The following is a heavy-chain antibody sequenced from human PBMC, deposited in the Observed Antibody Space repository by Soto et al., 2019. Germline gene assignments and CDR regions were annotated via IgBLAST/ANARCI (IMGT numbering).Heavy chain of an antibody. Sequence: SETLSLTCGVFGDSVNSGNWWTWVRQPPGKGLEWIGEIFQSGTTNYNPSLKGRVTILVDKSKNQVSLTLSSVTAADTGMYYCASHYVTRGYSAFDMWGQGTMVTVSS. D-gene: IGHD2-2*02. CDR2: IFQSGTT. CDR1: GDSVNSGNW. CDR3: ASHYVTRGYSAFDM. J-gene: IGHJ3*02. V-gene: IGHV4-4*02.